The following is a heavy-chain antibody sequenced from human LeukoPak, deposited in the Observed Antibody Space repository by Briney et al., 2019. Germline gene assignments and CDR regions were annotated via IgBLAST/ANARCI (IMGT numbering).Heavy chain of an antibody. J-gene: IGHJ4*02. V-gene: IGHV1-2*02. CDR2: INPNSGGT. CDR3: ARDRWELSLPNDY. Sequence: ASVKVSCKASGYTFTGYYIHWVRQAPGQGLEWMGWINPNSGGTNYAQKFQGRVTMTRDTSISTAYMELSRLRSDDTAVYYCARDRWELSLPNDYWGQGTLVTVSS. CDR1: GYTFTGYY. D-gene: IGHD1-26*01.